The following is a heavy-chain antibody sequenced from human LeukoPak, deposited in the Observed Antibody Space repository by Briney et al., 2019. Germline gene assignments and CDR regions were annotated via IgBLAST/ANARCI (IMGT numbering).Heavy chain of an antibody. CDR3: AREPEAGTVNYYGMDV. Sequence: SVKVSCKASGGTFSSYAISWVRQAPGQGLEWMGGIIPIFGTANYAQKFQGRVTITADKSTSTAYMELSSLRSEDTAVYYCAREPEAGTVNYYGMDVWGEGTTVTVSS. CDR1: GGTFSSYA. J-gene: IGHJ6*04. D-gene: IGHD6-19*01. CDR2: IIPIFGTA. V-gene: IGHV1-69*06.